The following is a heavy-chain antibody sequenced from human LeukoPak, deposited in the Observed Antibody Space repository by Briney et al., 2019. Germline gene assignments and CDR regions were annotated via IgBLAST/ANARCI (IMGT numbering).Heavy chain of an antibody. D-gene: IGHD3-22*01. J-gene: IGHJ3*02. CDR1: GFTFSSYW. V-gene: IGHV3-7*01. Sequence: GSLRLSCAASGFTFSSYWMSWVRQAPGKGLEWVANIKQDGSEKYYVDSVKGRFTISRDNAKNSLYLQVNSLRAEDTAVYYCARELGDYYDSSGYYFRPMAAFDIWGQGTMVTVSS. CDR2: IKQDGSEK. CDR3: ARELGDYYDSSGYYFRPMAAFDI.